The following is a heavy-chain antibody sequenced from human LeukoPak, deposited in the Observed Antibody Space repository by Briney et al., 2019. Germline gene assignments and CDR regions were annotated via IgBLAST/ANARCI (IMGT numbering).Heavy chain of an antibody. D-gene: IGHD6-19*01. V-gene: IGHV3-23*01. CDR3: AREGHYRSSSACQFDY. J-gene: IGHJ4*02. CDR1: GFTFSSHD. Sequence: PGGSLRLSCEASGFTFSSHDMIWVRQAPGKGLEWVSDIGGHDSRINYADSVKGRFTIPRDNSKNTVYLQMNSLRVEDTAIYYCAREGHYRSSSACQFDYWGQGTLVTVSS. CDR2: IGGHDSRI.